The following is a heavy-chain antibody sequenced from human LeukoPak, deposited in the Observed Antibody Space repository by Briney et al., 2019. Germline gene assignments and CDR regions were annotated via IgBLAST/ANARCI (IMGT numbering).Heavy chain of an antibody. CDR3: AREDGDSTQSDY. CDR2: IYYSGST. Sequence: SETLSLTCAVYGGSFSGYYWSWIRQPPGKGLEWIGYIYYSGSTNYNPSLKSRVTISVDTSKNQFSLKLSSVTAADTAVYYCAREDGDSTQSDYWGQGTLVTVSS. D-gene: IGHD4-17*01. V-gene: IGHV4-59*01. J-gene: IGHJ4*02. CDR1: GGSFSGYY.